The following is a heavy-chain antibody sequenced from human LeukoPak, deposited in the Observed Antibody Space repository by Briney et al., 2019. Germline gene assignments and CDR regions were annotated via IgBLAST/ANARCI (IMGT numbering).Heavy chain of an antibody. CDR2: INPNNGDT. Sequence: ASVKVSCKASGYTFTGYYMHWVRQAPGQGLEWMGWINPNNGDTNYAQKFQGRVTVTRDTSINTAYMELSGLTSDDTAVYYCARTAFQFGEYFYYMNVWGTGTTVTVSS. CDR1: GYTFTGYY. J-gene: IGHJ6*03. D-gene: IGHD3-3*02. CDR3: ARTAFQFGEYFYYMNV. V-gene: IGHV1-2*02.